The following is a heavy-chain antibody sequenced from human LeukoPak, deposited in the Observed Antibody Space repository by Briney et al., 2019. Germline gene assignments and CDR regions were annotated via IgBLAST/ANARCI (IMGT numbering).Heavy chain of an antibody. CDR3: ARSGGYKNAFNI. Sequence: ASVKVSCKASGHTFTGYYMHWVRQAPGQGLEWMGWINPNSGGTNYAQKFQGRVTMTRDTSISTAYMELSRLRSDDTAVYYCARSGGYKNAFNIWGQGTIVTVSS. V-gene: IGHV1-2*02. D-gene: IGHD5-24*01. CDR2: INPNSGGT. CDR1: GHTFTGYY. J-gene: IGHJ3*02.